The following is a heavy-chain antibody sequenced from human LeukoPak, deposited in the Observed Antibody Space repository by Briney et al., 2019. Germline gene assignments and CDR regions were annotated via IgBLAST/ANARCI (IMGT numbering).Heavy chain of an antibody. V-gene: IGHV4-59*08. CDR1: GGSISSYY. Sequence: PSETLSLTCTVSGGSISSYYWSWIRQPPGKGLEWIGYIYYSGSTNYNPSLKSRVTISVDTSKNQFSLKLSSVTAADTAVYYCARKKDGYILDYWGQGTLVTVSS. CDR2: IYYSGST. J-gene: IGHJ4*02. CDR3: ARKKDGYILDY. D-gene: IGHD5-24*01.